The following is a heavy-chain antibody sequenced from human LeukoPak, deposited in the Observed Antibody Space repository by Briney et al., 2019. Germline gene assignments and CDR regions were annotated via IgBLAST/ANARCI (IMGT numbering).Heavy chain of an antibody. CDR3: AKDRVPAPLRPLYYYYYGMDV. CDR2: ISYDGSNK. CDR1: GFTFDDYA. J-gene: IGHJ6*02. Sequence: GGSLRLSCAASGFTFDDYAMHWVRQAPGKGLEWVAVISYDGSNKYYADSVKGRFTISRDNSKNTLYLQMNSLRAEDTAVYYCAKDRVPAPLRPLYYYYYGMDVWGQGTTVTVSS. D-gene: IGHD2-2*01. V-gene: IGHV3-30*18.